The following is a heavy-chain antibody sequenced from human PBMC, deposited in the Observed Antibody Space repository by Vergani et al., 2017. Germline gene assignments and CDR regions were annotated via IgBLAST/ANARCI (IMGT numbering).Heavy chain of an antibody. CDR1: GGSISSYY. CDR2: IYYSGST. D-gene: IGHD6-13*01. V-gene: IGHV4-59*12. J-gene: IGHJ4*02. Sequence: QLQLQESGPGLVKPSETLSLTCTVSGGSISSYYWSWIRQPPGKGLEWIGYIYYSGSTNYNPSLKSRVTISVDTSKNQFSLKLSSVTAADTAVYYCARLIKRGRIAAAGTSNFDYWGQGTLVTVSS. CDR3: ARLIKRGRIAAAGTSNFDY.